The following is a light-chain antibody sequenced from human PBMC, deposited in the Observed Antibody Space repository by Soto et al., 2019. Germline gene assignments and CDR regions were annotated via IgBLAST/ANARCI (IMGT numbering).Light chain of an antibody. CDR3: QQLYTLPFT. CDR1: HDISTF. J-gene: IGKJ5*01. V-gene: IGKV1-9*01. Sequence: DVQLTQSPSLLSASIGHRVTITCRASHDISTFLAWYQQKPGKAPKLLIYEASTLQSGVPSRFSGSGSGTEFTLTISGLLPEDFAAYHCQQLYTLPFTFGQGTRLEIK. CDR2: EAS.